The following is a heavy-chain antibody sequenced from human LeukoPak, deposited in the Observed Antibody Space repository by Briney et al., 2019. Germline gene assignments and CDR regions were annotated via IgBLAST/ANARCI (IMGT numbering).Heavy chain of an antibody. CDR2: IYPGDSDT. CDR1: GYSFNTYW. D-gene: IGHD5-12*01. J-gene: IGHJ4*02. Sequence: GESLKISCKASGYSFNTYWIGWVRQMPGKGLEWMGIIYPGDSDTRYSPSFQGQVTISADKSISTAYLQWSSLKASDTAMYYCTRPAASGYDSPANYWGQETLVTVSS. CDR3: TRPAASGYDSPANY. V-gene: IGHV5-51*01.